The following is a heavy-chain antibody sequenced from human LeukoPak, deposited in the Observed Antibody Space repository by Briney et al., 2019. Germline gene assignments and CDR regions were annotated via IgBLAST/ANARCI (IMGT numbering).Heavy chain of an antibody. CDR2: IIPILGIA. J-gene: IGHJ6*02. Sequence: SVKVSCKASGGTFSSYAISWVRQAPGQGLEWMGRIIPILGIANYAQKFQGRVTITADKSPSTAYMELSSLRSEDTAVYYCAREIGYCSSTSCSQTNYYYYYGMDVWGQGTTVTVSS. V-gene: IGHV1-69*04. CDR1: GGTFSSYA. CDR3: AREIGYCSSTSCSQTNYYYYYGMDV. D-gene: IGHD2-2*01.